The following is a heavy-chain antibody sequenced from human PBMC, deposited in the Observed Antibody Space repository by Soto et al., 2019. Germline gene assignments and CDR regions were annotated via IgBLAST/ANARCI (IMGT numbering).Heavy chain of an antibody. Sequence: QVQLVQSGAEVKKPGSSVKVSCKASGGTFSSYAITWVRQAPGQGLEWMGGIIPIFGTANYAQKFQGRVTITADESTSTAYMELSSLRSEDTAVYYCATEGDGSGSYYYGMDVWGQGPTVTGSS. D-gene: IGHD3-22*01. V-gene: IGHV1-69*12. J-gene: IGHJ6*02. CDR3: ATEGDGSGSYYYGMDV. CDR2: IIPIFGTA. CDR1: GGTFSSYA.